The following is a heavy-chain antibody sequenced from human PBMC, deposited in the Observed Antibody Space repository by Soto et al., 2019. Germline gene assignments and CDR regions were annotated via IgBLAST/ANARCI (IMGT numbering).Heavy chain of an antibody. Sequence: EVQLVESGGGLVQPGGSLRLSCAASGFTFSSYWMSWVRQAPGKGLEWVANIKQDGSEKYYVDSVKGRFTISRDNAKNSLYLQMNSLRAEDTAVYYCARVGYTAMVSYYYYYGMDVWGQGTTVTVSS. CDR3: ARVGYTAMVSYYYYYGMDV. V-gene: IGHV3-7*01. J-gene: IGHJ6*02. D-gene: IGHD5-18*01. CDR2: IKQDGSEK. CDR1: GFTFSSYW.